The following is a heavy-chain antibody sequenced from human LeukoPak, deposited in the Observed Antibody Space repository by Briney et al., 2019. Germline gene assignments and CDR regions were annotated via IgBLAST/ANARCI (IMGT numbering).Heavy chain of an antibody. D-gene: IGHD3-10*01. CDR2: MNPNSGNT. V-gene: IGHV1-8*01. CDR3: ARGCVTMVRGVIRTTASWFDP. CDR1: GYTFTSYD. J-gene: IGHJ5*02. Sequence: GASVKVSCKASGYTFTSYDINWVRQATGQGLEWMGWMNPNSGNTGYAQKFQGRVTMTRNTSISTAYMELSSLRSEGTAVYYCARGCVTMVRGVIRTTASWFDPWGQGTLVTVSS.